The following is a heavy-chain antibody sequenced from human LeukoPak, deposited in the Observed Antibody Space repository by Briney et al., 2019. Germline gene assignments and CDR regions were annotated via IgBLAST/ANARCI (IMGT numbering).Heavy chain of an antibody. CDR2: IKQDGSEK. Sequence: GGSLRLSCAASGFTLSSNWMSWVRQAPGKGLEWVANIKQDGSEKYDVDLVKGRFTISRDNAKNTLYLQMNSLRAEDTAVYYCARGVTMATITPLLCWGQGTLVTVSS. CDR1: GFTLSSNW. J-gene: IGHJ4*02. CDR3: ARGVTMATITPLLC. D-gene: IGHD5-24*01. V-gene: IGHV3-7*01.